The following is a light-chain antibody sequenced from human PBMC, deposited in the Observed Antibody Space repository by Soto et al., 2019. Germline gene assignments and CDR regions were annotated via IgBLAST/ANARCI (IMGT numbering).Light chain of an antibody. CDR1: SSDVGGYNY. CDR3: SSYTSSSTLLYV. V-gene: IGLV2-14*01. J-gene: IGLJ1*01. Sequence: QSALTQPASVSGSPGQSITISCTGTSSDVGGYNYVSWYQQHPGKAPKVMIYDVSNRPSGVYNRFSGSKSGNTASLTISGLQAEDEADYYCSSYTSSSTLLYVFGTGTKVTVL. CDR2: DVS.